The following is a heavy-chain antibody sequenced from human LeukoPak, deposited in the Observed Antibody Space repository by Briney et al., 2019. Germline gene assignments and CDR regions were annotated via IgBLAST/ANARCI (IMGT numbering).Heavy chain of an antibody. CDR1: GFTVSSNY. V-gene: IGHV3-66*01. J-gene: IGHJ4*02. Sequence: GGSLRLSRAASGFTVSSNYMTWARQAPGKRLEWVSLMYGAGSTHYADSVRGRFTISRDNSKNTVYVQMNSLRAEDTAVYYCGASNLLTGYFSLNYWGQGTLVTVSS. CDR2: MYGAGST. CDR3: GASNLLTGYFSLNY. D-gene: IGHD3-9*01.